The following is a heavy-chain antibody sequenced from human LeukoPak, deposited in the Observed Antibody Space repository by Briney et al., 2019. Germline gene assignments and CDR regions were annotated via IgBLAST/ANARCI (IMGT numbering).Heavy chain of an antibody. J-gene: IGHJ6*03. CDR3: ARTTEGYCRGGSCYYYYYYMDV. CDR1: GGSISSSSYY. D-gene: IGHD2-15*01. CDR2: IYYSGST. V-gene: IGHV4-39*07. Sequence: SETLSLTCTVSGGSISSSSYYWGWIRQPPGKGLEWIGSIYYSGSTNYNPSLKSRVTISVDTSKNQFSLKLSSVTAADTAVYYCARTTEGYCRGGSCYYYYYYMDVWGKGTTVTVSS.